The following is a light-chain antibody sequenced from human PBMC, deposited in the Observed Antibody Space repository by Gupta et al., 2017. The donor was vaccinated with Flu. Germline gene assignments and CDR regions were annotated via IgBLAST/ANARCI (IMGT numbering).Light chain of an antibody. J-gene: IGKJ2*01. CDR3: QQDNNRPPMYT. V-gene: IGKV3-15*01. CDR2: GAS. CDR1: QSVRSN. Sequence: TASHSGVARQSVRSNLAWDQQRTGQAPRLLIYGASTRATGIPARFSGGGSGTEFTLTISRLQSEDFSVYYSQQDNNRPPMYTFGQGTKLEIK.